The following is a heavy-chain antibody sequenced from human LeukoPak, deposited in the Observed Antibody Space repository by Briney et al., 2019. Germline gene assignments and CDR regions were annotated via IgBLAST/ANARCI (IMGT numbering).Heavy chain of an antibody. CDR2: IYYSGST. J-gene: IGHJ4*02. Sequence: SETLSLTCTVSGGSISSYYWSWIRQPPGKGLEWIGYIYYSGSTNYNPSLKSRVTISVDTSKNQFSLKLSSVTAAGTAVYYCARESGYSSGWYSLVDYWGQGTLVTVSS. CDR1: GGSISSYY. D-gene: IGHD6-19*01. CDR3: ARESGYSSGWYSLVDY. V-gene: IGHV4-59*01.